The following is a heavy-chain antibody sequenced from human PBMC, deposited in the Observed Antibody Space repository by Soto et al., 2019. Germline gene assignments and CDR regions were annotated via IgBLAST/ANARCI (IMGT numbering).Heavy chain of an antibody. D-gene: IGHD2-2*01. CDR3: AKGLSDRKLSPSTYYYYYGMDV. CDR1: GFTFSSYS. V-gene: IGHV3-21*04. Sequence: GGSLRLSCAASGFTFSSYSMNWVRQAPGKGLEWVSSISGSSSYIYYADSVKGRFTISRDNSKNSLYLQMNSLRAEDTAVYYCAKGLSDRKLSPSTYYYYYGMDVWGQGTTVTVSS. J-gene: IGHJ6*02. CDR2: ISGSSSYI.